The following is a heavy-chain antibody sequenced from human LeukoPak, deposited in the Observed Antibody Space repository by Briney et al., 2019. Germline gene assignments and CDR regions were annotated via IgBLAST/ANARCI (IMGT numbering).Heavy chain of an antibody. CDR1: GFTFSSYW. V-gene: IGHV3-74*01. D-gene: IGHD3-9*01. CDR2: INGDGRNI. Sequence: GGSLRLSCVASGFTFSSYWMHWVRQDPRKGLVWGSRINGDGRNINYADAVRGRFTISRDNAKNTLYLQMNTLRVEDTAVYYCTRDLMDYDVSTGLHHYYMDVWGQGTTVTVSS. CDR3: TRDLMDYDVSTGLHHYYMDV. J-gene: IGHJ6*02.